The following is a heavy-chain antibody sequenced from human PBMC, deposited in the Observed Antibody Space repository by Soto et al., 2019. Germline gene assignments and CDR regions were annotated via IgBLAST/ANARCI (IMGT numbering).Heavy chain of an antibody. V-gene: IGHV3-30*18. Sequence: PGGSLRLSCAASGFTFSSYGMHWVRQAPGKGLEWVAVISYDGSNKYYADSVKGRFTISRDNSKNTLYLQMDSLRAEDTAVYYCAKDDSYGLDYWGQGTLVTVSS. J-gene: IGHJ4*02. D-gene: IGHD5-18*01. CDR1: GFTFSSYG. CDR3: AKDDSYGLDY. CDR2: ISYDGSNK.